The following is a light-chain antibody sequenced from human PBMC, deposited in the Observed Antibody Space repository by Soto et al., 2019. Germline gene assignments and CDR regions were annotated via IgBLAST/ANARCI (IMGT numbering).Light chain of an antibody. Sequence: QPVLTQPASVSGSPGQSVTISCAGTSSDIGGYNFVSWYQQHPGKAPKLMIYDVNQRPSGVSHRFSGSKSYNTASLTISGLQSEDEADYYCSSYAIGHIVLFGGGTKLTVL. V-gene: IGLV2-14*03. CDR3: SSYAIGHIVL. J-gene: IGLJ2*01. CDR1: SSDIGGYNF. CDR2: DVN.